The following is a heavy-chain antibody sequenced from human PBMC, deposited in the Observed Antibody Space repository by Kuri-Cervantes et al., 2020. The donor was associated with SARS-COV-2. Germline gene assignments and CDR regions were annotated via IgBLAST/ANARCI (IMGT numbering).Heavy chain of an antibody. Sequence: GGSLRLSCAASGFTFSSYGMHWVRQAPGKGLEWVALISYDGSDKNYADSVKGRFTISRDNSKNTLYLQMNSLRAEDTAIYYCAKRSGYYYDSSGYYLDYWGQGTLVTVSS. D-gene: IGHD3-22*01. CDR1: GFTFSSYG. J-gene: IGHJ4*02. CDR2: ISYDGSDK. V-gene: IGHV3-30*12. CDR3: AKRSGYYYDSSGYYLDY.